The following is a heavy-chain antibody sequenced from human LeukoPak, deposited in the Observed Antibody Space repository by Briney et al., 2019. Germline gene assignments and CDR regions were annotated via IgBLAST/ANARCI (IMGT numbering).Heavy chain of an antibody. V-gene: IGHV1-69*04. CDR1: GGTFSSYA. CDR2: IIPILGIA. Sequence: ASVTVSCKASGGTFSSYAISWVRQAPGQGLEWMGRIIPILGIANYAQKFQGRVTITADKSTSTAYMELSSLRSEDTAVYYCASRGPPDFGVVIAYWGQGTLVTVSS. CDR3: ASRGPPDFGVVIAY. J-gene: IGHJ4*02. D-gene: IGHD3-3*01.